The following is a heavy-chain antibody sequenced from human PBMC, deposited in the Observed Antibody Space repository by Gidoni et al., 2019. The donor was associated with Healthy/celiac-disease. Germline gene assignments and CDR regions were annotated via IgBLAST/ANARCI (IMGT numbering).Heavy chain of an antibody. CDR3: ASEAGYYDSRFDY. CDR2: INHSGST. CDR1: GGSFSGYY. V-gene: IGHV4-34*01. Sequence: QVQLQQWGAGLLKPSETLSLTCAVYGGSFSGYYWSWIRQPPGKGLEWIGEINHSGSTNYNPSLKSRVTISVDTSKNQFSLKLSSVTAADTAVYYCASEAGYYDSRFDYWGQGTLVTVSS. J-gene: IGHJ4*02. D-gene: IGHD3-22*01.